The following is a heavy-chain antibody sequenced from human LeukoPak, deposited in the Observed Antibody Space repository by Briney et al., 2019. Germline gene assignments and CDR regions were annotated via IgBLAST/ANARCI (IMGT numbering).Heavy chain of an antibody. J-gene: IGHJ3*02. CDR2: INPNSGGT. CDR3: ARDSGITNMFGGGRGSALEEPNDVFDM. D-gene: IGHD3-16*01. Sequence: EASVKVSCKASGYTFTGYYMHWVRQAPGQGLEWMGWINPNSGGTNYAQKFQGRVTMTRDTSISTAYMELRSLRSDDTAVYYCARDSGITNMFGGGRGSALEEPNDVFDMWGQGTMVIVSS. CDR1: GYTFTGYY. V-gene: IGHV1-2*02.